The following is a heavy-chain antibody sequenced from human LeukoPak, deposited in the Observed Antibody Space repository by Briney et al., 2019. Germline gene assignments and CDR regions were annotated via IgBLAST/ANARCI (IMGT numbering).Heavy chain of an antibody. V-gene: IGHV3-53*01. D-gene: IGHD4-17*01. CDR2: IYGGGST. Sequence: GGSLRLSCAASGFTVSSNYMSWVRQAPGKGLEWVSVIYGGGSTYYADSVKGRFTISRDNSKNTLYLQMNSLRADDTAVYYCARGFSEDYGDYFDYWGQGTLVTVSS. CDR1: GFTVSSNY. CDR3: ARGFSEDYGDYFDY. J-gene: IGHJ4*02.